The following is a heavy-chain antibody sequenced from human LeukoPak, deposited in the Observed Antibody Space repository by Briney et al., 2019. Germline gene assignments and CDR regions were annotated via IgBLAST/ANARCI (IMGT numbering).Heavy chain of an antibody. CDR1: GFTFSSYG. V-gene: IGHV3-33*01. D-gene: IGHD1-26*01. CDR3: ARGIVGATPRNDY. Sequence: GGSLRLSCAASGFTFSSYGMHWVRQAPGKGLEWVAVIWYDGSNKYYADSVKGRFTISRDNSKNTLYLQMNSLRAEDTAVYYCARGIVGATPRNDYWGQGTLVTVSS. CDR2: IWYDGSNK. J-gene: IGHJ4*02.